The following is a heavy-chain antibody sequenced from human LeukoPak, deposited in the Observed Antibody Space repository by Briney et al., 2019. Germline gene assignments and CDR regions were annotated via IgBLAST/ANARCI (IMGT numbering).Heavy chain of an antibody. D-gene: IGHD3-22*01. J-gene: IGHJ3*02. CDR3: ARQRSYYDSSGYYYAFDI. V-gene: IGHV5-51*01. Sequence: GESLKISCKGSGYSSTSYWIGWVRQMPGKGLEWMGIIYPGDSDTRYSPSFQGQVTISADKSISTAYLQWSSLKASDTAMYYCARQRSYYDSSGYYYAFDIWGQGTMVTVSS. CDR1: GYSSTSYW. CDR2: IYPGDSDT.